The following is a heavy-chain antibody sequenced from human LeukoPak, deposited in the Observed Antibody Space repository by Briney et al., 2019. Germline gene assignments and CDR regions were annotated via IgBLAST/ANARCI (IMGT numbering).Heavy chain of an antibody. CDR3: ARGRFYSSRQGGRYSGVDV. CDR2: ISYDGTNK. J-gene: IGHJ6*02. Sequence: QTGGSLRLSCAASGFTFSSYAMHWVRQAPGKGLEWVAFISYDGTNKNYADSVKGRFTISGGNSKNTLYLEMTSLRSEDTAVYYCARGRFYSSRQGGRYSGVDVWGQGTTVTVSS. CDR1: GFTFSSYA. D-gene: IGHD6-13*01. V-gene: IGHV3-30*04.